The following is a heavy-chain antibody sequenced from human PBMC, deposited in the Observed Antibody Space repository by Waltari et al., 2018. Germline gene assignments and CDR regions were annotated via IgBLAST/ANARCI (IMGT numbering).Heavy chain of an antibody. V-gene: IGHV5-51*01. D-gene: IGHD3-10*01. CDR2: IYPGDSDT. J-gene: IGHJ4*02. CDR3: ARRVEFGELLSRGPFDY. CDR1: GYSFTSYW. Sequence: EVQLVQSGAEVKKPGESLKISCKGSGYSFTSYWIGWVRQLPGKGLVWMGIIYPGDSDTRYSPSFQGQVTISADKSISTAYLQWSSLKASDTAMYYCARRVEFGELLSRGPFDYWGQGTLVTVSS.